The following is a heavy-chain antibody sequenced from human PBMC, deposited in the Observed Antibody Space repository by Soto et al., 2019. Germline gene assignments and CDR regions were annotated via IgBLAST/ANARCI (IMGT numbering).Heavy chain of an antibody. D-gene: IGHD3-3*01. V-gene: IGHV4-31*03. CDR2: IYYSGST. CDR1: GGSISSGGYY. CDR3: ARGVDYDFWSGYPVGGGMDA. J-gene: IGHJ6*02. Sequence: PSETLSLTCTVSGGSISSGGYYWSWIRQHPGKGLEWIGYIYYSGSTYYNPSLKSRVTISVDTSKNQFSLKLSSVTAADTAVYYCARGVDYDFWSGYPVGGGMDAWGRGTTVTVSS.